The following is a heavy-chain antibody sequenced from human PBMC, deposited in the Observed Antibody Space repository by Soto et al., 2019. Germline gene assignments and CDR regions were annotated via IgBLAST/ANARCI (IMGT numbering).Heavy chain of an antibody. CDR1: GGTFSNSA. J-gene: IGHJ6*02. CDR2: IMPIFRTP. CDR3: ARDKDRQQLGGNYYYILDV. Sequence: SVKVSCKASGGTFSNSAISWVRQAPGQGPEWMGGIMPIFRTPDYAQKFQGRVTITADESTSTAYMELSGLRSDDTAVYYCARDKDRQQLGGNYYYILDVWGQGTTVTVSS. V-gene: IGHV1-69*13. D-gene: IGHD3-3*02.